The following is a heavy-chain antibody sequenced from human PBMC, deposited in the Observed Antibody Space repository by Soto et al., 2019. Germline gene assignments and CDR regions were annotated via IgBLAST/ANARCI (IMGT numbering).Heavy chain of an antibody. CDR2: IIPSIGII. J-gene: IGHJ4*02. Sequence: SVKVSCKASGGTFSSFVISWVRQAPGQGLEWMGRIIPSIGIINYAQKFQGRVTITADTSTSTAYMELSSLRSDDTAVYYCVAGGTGWLQSPFDYWGQGTLVTVSS. D-gene: IGHD5-12*01. CDR3: VAGGTGWLQSPFDY. CDR1: GGTFSSFV. V-gene: IGHV1-69*04.